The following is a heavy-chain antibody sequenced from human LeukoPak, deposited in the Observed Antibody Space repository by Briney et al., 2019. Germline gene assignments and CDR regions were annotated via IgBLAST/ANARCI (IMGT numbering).Heavy chain of an antibody. J-gene: IGHJ4*02. V-gene: IGHV4-59*01. D-gene: IGHD6-6*01. Sequence: SETQSLTCTVSGGSISSYYWSWIRQPPGKGLEWIGYIYYSGSTNYNPSLKSRVTISVDTSKNQFSLKLSSVTAADTAVYYCARRKYSSSIFESWGQGTLVTVSS. CDR3: ARRKYSSSIFES. CDR2: IYYSGST. CDR1: GGSISSYY.